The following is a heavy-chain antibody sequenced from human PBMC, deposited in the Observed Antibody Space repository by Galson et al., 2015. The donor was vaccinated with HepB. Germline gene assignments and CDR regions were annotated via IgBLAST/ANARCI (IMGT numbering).Heavy chain of an antibody. J-gene: IGHJ6*03. CDR2: MNTNTGKP. CDR1: GYTFTDYV. D-gene: IGHD3-3*01. V-gene: IGHV7-4-1*02. CDR3: ARSPLRFLDWLPYCDYYYMAV. Sequence: SVKVSCKASGYTFTDYVVNWVRQAPGQGLEWMGWMNTNTGKPTYAPGFAGRFVFSLDTSVTTAYLQISSLETDDTAVYYCARSPLRFLDWLPYCDYYYMAVWGEGTTVTVSS.